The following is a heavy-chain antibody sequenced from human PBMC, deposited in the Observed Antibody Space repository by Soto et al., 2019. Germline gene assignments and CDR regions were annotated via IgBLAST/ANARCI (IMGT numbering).Heavy chain of an antibody. J-gene: IGHJ4*02. Sequence: QLQLQESGPGLVKPSETLSLTCTVSGGSISSSSYYWGWIRQPPGKGLEWIGSIYYSGSTYYNPSLQSRVTLSVDTSKNQFSLKLSSVTAADTAVYYCARRGSGSYSDYWGQGTLVTVSS. CDR1: GGSISSSSYY. V-gene: IGHV4-39*01. D-gene: IGHD3-10*01. CDR3: ARRGSGSYSDY. CDR2: IYYSGST.